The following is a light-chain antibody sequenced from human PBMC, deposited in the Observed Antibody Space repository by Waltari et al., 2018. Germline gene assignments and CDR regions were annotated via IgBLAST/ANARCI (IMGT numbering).Light chain of an antibody. Sequence: SALTQPRSVSGSPGQSVTISCTGTSRAVGGFNYFSWYQQHPGKAPKLMIYDVSKRPSGVPDRFSGSKSGNTASLTISGLQAEDEADYYCCSYAGSYRYVFGTGTKVTVL. CDR1: SRAVGGFNY. CDR2: DVS. V-gene: IGLV2-11*02. J-gene: IGLJ1*01. CDR3: CSYAGSYRYV.